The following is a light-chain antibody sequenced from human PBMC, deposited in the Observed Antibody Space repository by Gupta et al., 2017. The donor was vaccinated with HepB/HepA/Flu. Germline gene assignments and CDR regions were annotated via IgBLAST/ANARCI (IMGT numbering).Light chain of an antibody. V-gene: IGLV7-46*01. CDR3: LLYYGGPRI. J-gene: IGLJ2*01. CDR1: TGAVTSGHY. CDR2: DTN. Sequence: QAMVTQEPSLTVSPGGTVTLTCGSTTGAVTSGHYPYWFQQKPGQAPRTLIYDTNIKHSWTPARFSGSLLGGQAAQTLSGAQPEDEAEYYCLLYYGGPRIFGGGTKLTVL.